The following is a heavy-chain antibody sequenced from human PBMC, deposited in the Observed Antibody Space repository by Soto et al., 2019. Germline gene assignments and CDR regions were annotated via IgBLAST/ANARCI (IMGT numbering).Heavy chain of an antibody. CDR3: ARVDHDYGDFGSDLGNYYMDV. Sequence: SETLSLTCTVSGGSISSYYWSWIRQPPGKGLEWIGYIYYSGSTNYNPSLKSRVTISVDTSKNQFSLKLSSVTAADTAVYYCARVDHDYGDFGSDLGNYYMDVWGKGTTVTVSS. J-gene: IGHJ6*03. CDR2: IYYSGST. V-gene: IGHV4-59*01. CDR1: GGSISSYY. D-gene: IGHD4-17*01.